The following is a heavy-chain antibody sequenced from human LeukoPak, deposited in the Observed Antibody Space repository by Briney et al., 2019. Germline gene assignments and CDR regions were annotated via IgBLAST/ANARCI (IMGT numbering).Heavy chain of an antibody. CDR1: GFTFSSYA. Sequence: PGRSLRLSCAASGFTFSSYAMSWVRQAPGKGLEWVSAISGSGGSTYYADSVKGRFTISRDNSKNTLYLQMNSLRAEDTAVYYCAKDLLYGDYASFDYWGQGTLVTVSS. CDR2: ISGSGGST. J-gene: IGHJ4*02. CDR3: AKDLLYGDYASFDY. D-gene: IGHD4-17*01. V-gene: IGHV3-23*01.